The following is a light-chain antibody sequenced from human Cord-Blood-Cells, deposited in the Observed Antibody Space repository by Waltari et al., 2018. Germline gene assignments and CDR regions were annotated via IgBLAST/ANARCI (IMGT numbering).Light chain of an antibody. CDR1: QDISNY. J-gene: IGKJ5*01. V-gene: IGKV1-33*01. CDR3: QQYDNLPT. Sequence: DIQMTQSPSSLSASVGDRVPITYQASQDISNYLNWYQQKPGKAPKLLIYDASNLETGVPSRFSGSGSGTDFTFTISSLQPEDIATYYCQQYDNLPTFGQGTRLEIK. CDR2: DAS.